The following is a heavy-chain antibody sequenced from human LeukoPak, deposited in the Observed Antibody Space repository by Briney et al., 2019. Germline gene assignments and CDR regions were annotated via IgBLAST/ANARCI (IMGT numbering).Heavy chain of an antibody. CDR1: GFTFSSYW. Sequence: GGSLRLSCAASGFTFSSYWMSWVRQAPGKGLEWVANIKKDGSEIYYVDSVRGRFTISRDNAKNSLYLQMNSLRAEDRAVYYCARDSRGLFDYWGQGALVSVSS. J-gene: IGHJ4*02. D-gene: IGHD3-10*01. CDR2: IKKDGSEI. V-gene: IGHV3-7*01. CDR3: ARDSRGLFDY.